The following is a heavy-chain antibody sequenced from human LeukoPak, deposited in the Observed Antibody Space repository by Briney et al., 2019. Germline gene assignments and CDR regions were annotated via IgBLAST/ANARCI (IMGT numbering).Heavy chain of an antibody. CDR2: ISSSRNYI. Sequence: GGSLRLSCAASGFTFSRYSMNWVRQAPGKGLEWVSSISSSRNYIYYADSVKGRFTISRDNAKNSLYLQMNSLRAEDTAVYYCARGGSGYYDPFDYWGQGTLVTVSS. D-gene: IGHD3-22*01. V-gene: IGHV3-21*01. CDR1: GFTFSRYS. CDR3: ARGGSGYYDPFDY. J-gene: IGHJ4*02.